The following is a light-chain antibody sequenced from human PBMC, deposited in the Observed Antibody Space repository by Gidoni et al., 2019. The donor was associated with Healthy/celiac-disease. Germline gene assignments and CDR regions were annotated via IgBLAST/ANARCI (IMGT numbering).Light chain of an antibody. V-gene: IGKV1-39*01. J-gene: IGKJ2*03. CDR2: AAS. CDR3: QQSYSTPYS. Sequence: IQLTQPPSSLSASVGDRVTLTCRASPSISSYLTWYQQKPEKAPKLLIYAASRLQSGVPSRFSGSGAGTDFTLTISSLQPEDFATYYCQQSYSTPYSFGQGTKLEIK. CDR1: PSISSY.